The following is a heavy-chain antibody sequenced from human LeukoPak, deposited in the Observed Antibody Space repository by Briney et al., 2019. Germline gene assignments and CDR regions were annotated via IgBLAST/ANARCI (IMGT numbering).Heavy chain of an antibody. CDR3: AREGSLGVVIPFDS. D-gene: IGHD3-3*01. CDR2: IIPILGIA. J-gene: IGHJ4*02. Sequence: ASVKVSCKASGGTFSSYAISWVRQAPGQGLEWMGRIIPILGIANYAQKFQGRVTITADKSTSTAYMELSSLRSEDTAVYYCAREGSLGVVIPFDSWGQGSLVTVSS. V-gene: IGHV1-69*04. CDR1: GGTFSSYA.